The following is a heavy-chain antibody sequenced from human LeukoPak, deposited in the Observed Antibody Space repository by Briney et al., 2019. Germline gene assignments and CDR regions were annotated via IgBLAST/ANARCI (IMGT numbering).Heavy chain of an antibody. CDR1: GFTFSSYS. J-gene: IGHJ3*02. V-gene: IGHV3-21*01. Sequence: GGSLRLSCAASGFTFSSYSMNWVRQAPGKGLEWVSSISSSSSYIYYAGSVKGRFTISRDNAKNSLYLQMNSLRAEDTAVYYCARDTGEGVGATLKDDAFDIWGQGTMVTVSS. D-gene: IGHD1-26*01. CDR3: ARDTGEGVGATLKDDAFDI. CDR2: ISSSSSYI.